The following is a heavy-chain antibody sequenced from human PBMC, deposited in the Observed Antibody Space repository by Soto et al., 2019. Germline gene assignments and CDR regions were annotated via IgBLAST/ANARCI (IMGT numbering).Heavy chain of an antibody. CDR3: ARAGFTMVRGGLGY. D-gene: IGHD3-10*01. Sequence: QVQLVQSGAEVKKPGASVKVSCKASGYTFTGYYMHWVRQAPGQGLEWMGWINPNSGGTNYEQKFQGRVTMTRDTAISTAYMELSRLRSDDTAVYYCARAGFTMVRGGLGYWGQGTLVTVSS. CDR1: GYTFTGYY. V-gene: IGHV1-2*02. CDR2: INPNSGGT. J-gene: IGHJ4*02.